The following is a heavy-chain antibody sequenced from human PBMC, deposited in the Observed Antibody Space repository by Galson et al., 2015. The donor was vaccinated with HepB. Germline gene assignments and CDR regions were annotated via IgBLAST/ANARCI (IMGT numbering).Heavy chain of an antibody. Sequence: SLRLSCAASGFTFNNYAMSWVRQAPGKGLEWLSSISDAGGDRYYADSVKGRFTISRDNSKNTVDLQMNSLRSEDSAVYYCAKVPTRWELLRLDFWGQGTLVTVAS. V-gene: IGHV3-23*01. CDR1: GFTFNNYA. D-gene: IGHD1-26*01. CDR3: AKVPTRWELLRLDF. J-gene: IGHJ4*02. CDR2: ISDAGGDR.